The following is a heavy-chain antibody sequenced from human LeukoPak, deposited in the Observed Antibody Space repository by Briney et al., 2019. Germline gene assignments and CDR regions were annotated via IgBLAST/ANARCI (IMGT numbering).Heavy chain of an antibody. CDR3: ARVYSGYDFRHFDY. D-gene: IGHD5-12*01. CDR1: SGSISLNY. J-gene: IGHJ4*02. V-gene: IGHV4-59*01. Sequence: SETLSLTCTVSSGSISLNYWSWIRQPPGKGLEYIGYIYYSGVTNYNPSLKSRVSMSVDTSKNQFSLRLSSVTAADTAVYYCARVYSGYDFRHFDYWGQGTLVTVSS. CDR2: IYYSGVT.